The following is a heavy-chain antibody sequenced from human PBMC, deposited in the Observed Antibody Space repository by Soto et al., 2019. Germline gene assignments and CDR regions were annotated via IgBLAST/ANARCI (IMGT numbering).Heavy chain of an antibody. J-gene: IGHJ4*02. Sequence: QVQLVESGGGVVQPGRSLRLSCAASGFTFSSYGMHGVRQAPGKGLEWVAVISYDGSNKYYADSVKGRFTISRDNSKNTLYLQMNSLRAEDTAVYYCAKESTDIVLMVYAGEFDYWGQGTLVTVSS. CDR2: ISYDGSNK. D-gene: IGHD2-8*01. CDR1: GFTFSSYG. V-gene: IGHV3-30*18. CDR3: AKESTDIVLMVYAGEFDY.